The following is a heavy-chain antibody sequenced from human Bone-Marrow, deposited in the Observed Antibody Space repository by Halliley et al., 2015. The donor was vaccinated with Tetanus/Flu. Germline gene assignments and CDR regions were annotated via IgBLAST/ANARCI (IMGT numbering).Heavy chain of an antibody. D-gene: IGHD4-17*01. CDR1: GFPFMNYV. Sequence: SLRLSCAVSGFPFMNYVMSWVRQAPGKGLEWVSSISGLADRTYYADSVKGRFSISRDNSGNTLYLQLSGLGVEDTAVYYCAKNAEYGDPAFFDSWGQGTLVILSS. J-gene: IGHJ4*02. CDR2: ISGLADRT. V-gene: IGHV3-23*01. CDR3: AKNAEYGDPAFFDS.